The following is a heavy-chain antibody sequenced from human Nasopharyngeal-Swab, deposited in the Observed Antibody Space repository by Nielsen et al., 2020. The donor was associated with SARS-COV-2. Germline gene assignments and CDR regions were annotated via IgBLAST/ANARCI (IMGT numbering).Heavy chain of an antibody. Sequence: GGSLRLSCAGSGFTFSWYWMNWVRRAPGKAMECVAKIKQEGSEKYYEDSVKGRFTISRDNAKNSLYLQMNSLRAEDTAVYYCARDKGMRDYVWGSYRSSYYYYYGMDVWGQGTTVTVSS. J-gene: IGHJ6*02. CDR2: IKQEGSEK. V-gene: IGHV3-7*01. CDR1: GFTFSWYW. CDR3: ARDKGMRDYVWGSYRSSYYYYYGMDV. D-gene: IGHD3-16*02.